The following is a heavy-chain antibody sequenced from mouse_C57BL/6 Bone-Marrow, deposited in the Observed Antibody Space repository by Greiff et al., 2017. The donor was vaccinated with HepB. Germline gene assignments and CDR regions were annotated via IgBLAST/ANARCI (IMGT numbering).Heavy chain of an antibody. V-gene: IGHV7-1*01. D-gene: IGHD1-1*01. J-gene: IGHJ1*03. CDR3: ARDPNYYGSSYWYFDV. CDR2: SRNKANDYTT. CDR1: GFTFSDFY. Sequence: EVQGVESGGGLVQSGRSLRLSCATSGFTFSDFYMEWVRQAPGKGLEWIAASRNKANDYTTEYSASVKGRFIVSRDTSQSILYLQMNALRAEDTASYYCARDPNYYGSSYWYFDVWGTGTSVTVSS.